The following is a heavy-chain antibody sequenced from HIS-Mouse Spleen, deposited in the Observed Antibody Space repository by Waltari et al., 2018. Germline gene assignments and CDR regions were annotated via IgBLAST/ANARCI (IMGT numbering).Heavy chain of an antibody. Sequence: QLQLQESGPGLVKPSETPSLTCTVSGGSTSSRSYYWVWIRQPPGKGLEWIGSIYYSGSTYYNPSLKSRVTISVDTSKNQFSLKLSSVTAADTAVYYCAREIPYSSSWYDWYFDLWGRGTLVTVSS. V-gene: IGHV4-39*07. J-gene: IGHJ2*01. CDR1: GGSTSSRSYY. CDR3: AREIPYSSSWYDWYFDL. D-gene: IGHD6-13*01. CDR2: IYYSGST.